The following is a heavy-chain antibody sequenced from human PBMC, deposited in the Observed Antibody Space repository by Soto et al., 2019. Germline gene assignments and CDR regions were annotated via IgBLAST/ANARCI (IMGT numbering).Heavy chain of an antibody. CDR1: GYTFTSYG. Sequence: QVQLVQSGGEVKKPGASVKLSCTASGYTFTSYGISWVRQAPGQGLEWMGWISAYNGKTNYAQNVQGRVTMTTDTSTRTAYMDLRSLRSDDTAVYYCARGGDVNYYHGMDVWGQGPTVTVYS. CDR3: ARGGDVNYYHGMDV. CDR2: ISAYNGKT. J-gene: IGHJ6*02. V-gene: IGHV1-18*01. D-gene: IGHD5-12*01.